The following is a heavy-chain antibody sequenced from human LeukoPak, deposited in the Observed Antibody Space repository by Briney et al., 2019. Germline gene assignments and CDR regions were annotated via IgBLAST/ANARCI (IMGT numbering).Heavy chain of an antibody. J-gene: IGHJ3*02. CDR2: ISSSSSYI. Sequence: RTGGSLRLSCAASGFTFSSYSMNWVRQAPGKGLEWVSSISSSSSYIYYADSVKGRFTISRDNAKNSLYLQMNSLRAEDTAVYYCARGWGTGAFDIWGQGTMVTVSS. CDR1: GFTFSSYS. CDR3: ARGWGTGAFDI. D-gene: IGHD1-14*01. V-gene: IGHV3-21*03.